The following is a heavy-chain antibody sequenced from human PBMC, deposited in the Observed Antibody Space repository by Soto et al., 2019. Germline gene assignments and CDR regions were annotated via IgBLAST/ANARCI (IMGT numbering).Heavy chain of an antibody. J-gene: IGHJ4*02. D-gene: IGHD6-19*01. V-gene: IGHV3-30*18. CDR3: AKGGRQWLVTSDFNY. CDR2: VSHDGRNT. CDR1: GFTSSSYG. Sequence: PGGSLRLSCAASGFTSSSYGMHWVRQAPGKGLEWVAVVSHDGRNTHYVDSVKGRFTISRDSSKNTVSLEMTSLRAEDTAVYYCAKGGRQWLVTSDFNYWGQGALVTVSS.